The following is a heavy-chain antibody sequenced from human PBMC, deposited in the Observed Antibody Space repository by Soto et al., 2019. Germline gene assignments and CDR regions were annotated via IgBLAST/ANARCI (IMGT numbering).Heavy chain of an antibody. V-gene: IGHV1-8*01. D-gene: IGHD2-21*01. CDR2: VNPNSDNT. Sequence: ASVKVSCKTSGYTFTHLDLNWVRQATGQGLEWMGWVNPNSDNTGFARKFQGRVTLTRNTSTATAYMELSSLKSDDTAVYYCARGHPILRLLDYWGQGTPVTVSS. CDR3: ARGHPILRLLDY. CDR1: GYTFTHLD. J-gene: IGHJ4*02.